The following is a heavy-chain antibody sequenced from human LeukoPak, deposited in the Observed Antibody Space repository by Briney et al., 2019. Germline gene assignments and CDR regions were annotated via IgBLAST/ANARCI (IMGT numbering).Heavy chain of an antibody. CDR1: GFTFITYW. J-gene: IGHJ4*02. Sequence: PGGSLRLSCAASGFTFITYWMHWVRQAPGKGLVWVSRINNDGSNTNYADSVKGRFTISRDNVKNTLYLQMNSLRAEDTAVYYCARPSVAGPYFDFWGQGTLVTVSS. D-gene: IGHD6-19*01. V-gene: IGHV3-74*01. CDR3: ARPSVAGPYFDF. CDR2: INNDGSNT.